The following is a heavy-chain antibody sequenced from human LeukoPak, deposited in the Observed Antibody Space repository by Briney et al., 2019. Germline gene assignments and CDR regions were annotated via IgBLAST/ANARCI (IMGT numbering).Heavy chain of an antibody. J-gene: IGHJ4*02. CDR1: GYSFTGYC. CDR3: AGLSGYDPYYFDY. CDR2: INPNSGGT. Sequence: GASVKVSCKASGYSFTGYCMHWVRQAPGQGLEWMGCINPNSGGTDYSQQFQGRVTMTRDTSISTAYMELSRLTSDDTAVYYCAGLSGYDPYYFDYWGQGTLVAVSS. V-gene: IGHV1-2*02. D-gene: IGHD5-12*01.